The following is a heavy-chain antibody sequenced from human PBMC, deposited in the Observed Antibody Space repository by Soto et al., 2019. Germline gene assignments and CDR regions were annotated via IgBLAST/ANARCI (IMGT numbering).Heavy chain of an antibody. J-gene: IGHJ2*01. D-gene: IGHD2-2*01. Sequence: QVQLQESGPGLVKPSQTLSLTCTVSGGSISSGGYYWSWIRQHPGKGLEWIGYIYYSGSTYYNPSLKSRVTISVDTSKNQLSLKLSSVTAADTAVYYCARAVGLGYCSSTSCPYWYFDLWGRGTLVTVSS. V-gene: IGHV4-31*03. CDR1: GGSISSGGYY. CDR2: IYYSGST. CDR3: ARAVGLGYCSSTSCPYWYFDL.